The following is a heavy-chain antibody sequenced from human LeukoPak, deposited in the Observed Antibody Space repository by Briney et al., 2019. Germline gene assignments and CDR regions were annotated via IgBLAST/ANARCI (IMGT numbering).Heavy chain of an antibody. V-gene: IGHV1-46*01. CDR3: ARAYYYDSSGYYPGGDS. D-gene: IGHD3-22*01. J-gene: IGHJ4*02. Sequence: ASVKVSCKASGYTFTNYYLQWVRQAPGQGLEWMGIINPSGGATSYAQKFQGRVTLTRDTSTSTVYMELSSLRSEDTAVYYCARAYYYDSSGYYPGGDSWGQGTLATVSS. CDR2: INPSGGAT. CDR1: GYTFTNYY.